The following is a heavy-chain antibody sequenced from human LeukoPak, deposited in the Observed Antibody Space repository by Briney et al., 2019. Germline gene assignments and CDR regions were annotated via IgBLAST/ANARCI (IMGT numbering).Heavy chain of an antibody. J-gene: IGHJ6*02. CDR2: INSDGSST. Sequence: HPGGSLRLSCSASGFTFSSYWMHWVRQAPGKGLVWVSRINSDGSSTIYADSVKGRFTISRDNAKNTLYLQMNSLRAEDTAVYYCARLGDSWSGYYVPNYGMDVWGQGTTVTVSS. CDR3: ARLGDSWSGYYVPNYGMDV. CDR1: GFTFSSYW. V-gene: IGHV3-74*01. D-gene: IGHD3-3*01.